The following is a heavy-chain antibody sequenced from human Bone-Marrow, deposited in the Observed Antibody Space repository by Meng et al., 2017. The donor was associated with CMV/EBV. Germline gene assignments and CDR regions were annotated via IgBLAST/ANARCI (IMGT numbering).Heavy chain of an antibody. D-gene: IGHD1-26*01. CDR3: VRIVGSSDLDF. J-gene: IGHJ4*02. V-gene: IGHV4-39*07. CDR2: IYYTGTT. CDR1: GGSISTNGVY. Sequence: SETLSLTCTVSGGSISTNGVYWGWIRQSPGKGLEWIASIYYTGTTYYSPSLKSRLTISVDTSKNQFSLSLTSVNAADTAVYYCVRIVGSSDLDFWRQGTLVTVSS.